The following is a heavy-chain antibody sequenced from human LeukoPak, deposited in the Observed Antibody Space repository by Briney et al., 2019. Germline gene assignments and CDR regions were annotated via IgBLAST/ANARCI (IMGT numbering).Heavy chain of an antibody. D-gene: IGHD2-2*01. CDR2: IIPILGIA. J-gene: IGHJ6*02. CDR1: GGTFSSYA. V-gene: IGHV1-69*04. CDR3: VRALGYCSSTSCLGSNGMDV. Sequence: SVKVSRKASGGTFSSYAISWVRQAPGQGLEWMGRIIPILGIANYAQKFQGRVTITADKSTSTAYMELSSLRSEDTAVYYCVRALGYCSSTSCLGSNGMDVWGQGTTVTVSS.